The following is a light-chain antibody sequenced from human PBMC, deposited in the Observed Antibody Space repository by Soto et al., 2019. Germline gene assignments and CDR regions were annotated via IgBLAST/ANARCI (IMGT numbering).Light chain of an antibody. V-gene: IGLV3-1*01. J-gene: IGLJ2*01. Sequence: SYELTQPPSVSVSPGQTASITCSGDKLGDKYACWYQQKPGQSPVLVIYQDSKRPSGIPERFSGSNSGNTATLTISGTQAMEEADYYGRAGNSSPVVFGGGTKLTVL. CDR3: RAGNSSPVV. CDR1: KLGDKY. CDR2: QDS.